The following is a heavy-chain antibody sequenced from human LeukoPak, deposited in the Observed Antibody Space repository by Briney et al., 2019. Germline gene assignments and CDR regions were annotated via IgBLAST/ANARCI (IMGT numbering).Heavy chain of an antibody. V-gene: IGHV3-21*01. Sequence: PGGSLRLSCAASGFTFSSYSMNWVRQAPGKGLEWVSSISSSSSYIYYADSVKGRFTISRDNAKNSLYLQMNSLRAEDTAVYYCARDDRRGRPDAFDIWGQGTMVTVSS. CDR3: ARDDRRGRPDAFDI. J-gene: IGHJ3*02. CDR1: GFTFSSYS. D-gene: IGHD1-26*01. CDR2: ISSSSSYI.